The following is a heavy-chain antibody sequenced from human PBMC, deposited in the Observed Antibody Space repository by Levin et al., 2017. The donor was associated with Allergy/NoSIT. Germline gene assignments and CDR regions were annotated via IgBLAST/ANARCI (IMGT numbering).Heavy chain of an antibody. D-gene: IGHD2-2*03. CDR3: AREDGSTFDF. J-gene: IGHJ4*02. CDR2: IYYRGSN. V-gene: IGHV4-31*03. CDR1: GGSISGGGYH. Sequence: SETLSLTCTVSGGSISGGGYHWTWIRQHPAKGLEWIGYIYYRGSNFYNPSLKSRLMISVDTSKNQFSLNVSSVTAADTAVYYCAREDGSTFDFWGQGALVTVAS.